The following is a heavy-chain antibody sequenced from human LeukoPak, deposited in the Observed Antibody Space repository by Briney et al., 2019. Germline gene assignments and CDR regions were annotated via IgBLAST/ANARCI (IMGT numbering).Heavy chain of an antibody. CDR1: GGSISSSSYY. J-gene: IGHJ4*02. V-gene: IGHV4-39*01. CDR3: ARLREYYYDSSGYHYYFDY. CDR2: IYYSGST. D-gene: IGHD3-22*01. Sequence: SETLSLTCTVSGGSISSSSYYWGWIRQPPGKGLEWIGSIYYSGSTYYNPSLKSRVTISVDTSKNQFSLKLSSVTAAYTAVYYCARLREYYYDSSGYHYYFDYWGQGTLVTVSS.